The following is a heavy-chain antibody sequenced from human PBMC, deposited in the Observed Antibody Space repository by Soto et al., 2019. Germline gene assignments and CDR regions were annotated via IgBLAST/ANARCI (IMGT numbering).Heavy chain of an antibody. D-gene: IGHD3-22*01. CDR2: INSDGNST. Sequence: GGSLRLSCAASGFTFSPFWMHWVRQVPGKGPVWVSRINSDGNSTSYADSVKGRFTISRDNAKNTLYLQMNSLRAEDTAVYYCAKNPGYYYDSTGYHFDYWGQGTLVTVSS. CDR1: GFTFSPFW. CDR3: AKNPGYYYDSTGYHFDY. J-gene: IGHJ4*02. V-gene: IGHV3-74*01.